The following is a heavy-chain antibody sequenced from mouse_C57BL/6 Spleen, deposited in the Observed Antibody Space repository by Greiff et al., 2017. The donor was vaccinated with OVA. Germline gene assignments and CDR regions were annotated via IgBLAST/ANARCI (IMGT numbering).Heavy chain of an antibody. D-gene: IGHD1-1*01. V-gene: IGHV1-63*01. J-gene: IGHJ3*01. CDR3: ARLDYGSSWGFAY. CDR2: IYPGGGYT. Sequence: VQLVESGAELVRPGTSVKMSCKASGYTFTNYWIGWAKQRPGHGLEWIGDIYPGGGYTNYNEKFKGKATLTADKSSSTAYMQFSSLTSEDSAIYYCARLDYGSSWGFAYWGQGTLVTVSA. CDR1: GYTFTNYW.